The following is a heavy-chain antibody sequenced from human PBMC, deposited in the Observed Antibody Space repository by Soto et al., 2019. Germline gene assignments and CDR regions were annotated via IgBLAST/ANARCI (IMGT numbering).Heavy chain of an antibody. D-gene: IGHD6-13*01. Sequence: ASVKVSCKASGYTFTSYDINWVRQATGQGLEWMGWMNPDSGNSGYEQKFQGRVTMTRNTSISTAYMDLSSLSSDDTAVYYCARGVAAAGSDAFDIWGQ. CDR2: MNPDSGNS. J-gene: IGHJ3*02. CDR1: GYTFTSYD. CDR3: ARGVAAAGSDAFDI. V-gene: IGHV1-8*01.